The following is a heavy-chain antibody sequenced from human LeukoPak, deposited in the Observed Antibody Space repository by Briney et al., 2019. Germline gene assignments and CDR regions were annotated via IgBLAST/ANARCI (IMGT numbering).Heavy chain of an antibody. CDR1: GNPFTANY. CDR3: AREGSADKSLNFDY. CDR2: INPNSGGT. V-gene: IGHV1-2*02. D-gene: IGHD6-25*01. Sequence: ASLKVSCRASGNPFTANYMNGLRRAPGQGLEGLGWINPNSGGTNYAQKFQGRVTMTRDTSISTAYMELSRLRSDDTAVYYCAREGSADKSLNFDYWGQGTLVTVSS. J-gene: IGHJ4*02.